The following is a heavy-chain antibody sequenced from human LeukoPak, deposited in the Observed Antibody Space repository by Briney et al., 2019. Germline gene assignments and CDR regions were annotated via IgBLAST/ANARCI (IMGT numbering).Heavy chain of an antibody. CDR3: AKEQRWLQAELDY. D-gene: IGHD5-24*01. CDR2: IWYDGSNK. CDR1: GFTFSSYG. J-gene: IGHJ4*02. Sequence: GGSLRLSCAASGFTFSSYGMHWVRQAPGKGLEWVAVIWYDGSNKYYADSVKGRLTISRENSKNTLYLQMNSLRAEDTAVYYCAKEQRWLQAELDYWGQGTLVTVSS. V-gene: IGHV3-33*06.